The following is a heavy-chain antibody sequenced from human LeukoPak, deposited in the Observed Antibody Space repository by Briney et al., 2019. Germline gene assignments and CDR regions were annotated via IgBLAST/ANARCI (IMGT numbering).Heavy chain of an antibody. D-gene: IGHD3-9*01. V-gene: IGHV1-18*01. CDR1: GCTFTMYG. J-gene: IGHJ4*02. CDR2: ISPHNGNT. Sequence: GASVKVSCKASGCTFTMYGISWVRQAPGQGLQRLGWISPHNGNTKYAQDLQGRVSMTTDTSTSTAYLELRSLRSDDTAIYYCARDLNYVTLGYDILADVGYYFDYWGQGSLVTVSS. CDR3: ARDLNYVTLGYDILADVGYYFDY.